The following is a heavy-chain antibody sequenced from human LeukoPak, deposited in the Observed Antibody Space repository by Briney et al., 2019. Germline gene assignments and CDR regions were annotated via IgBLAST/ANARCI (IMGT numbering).Heavy chain of an antibody. V-gene: IGHV4-30-2*01. CDR1: GSSISSGSYS. CDR2: IYPRGST. D-gene: IGHD7-27*01. Sequence: PSETLSLTCAVSGSSISSGSYSWSWIRQPPGKGLEWIGYIYPRGSTYYNPSLKSRVILSLDKSANQFSLNLSSVTAADTAVYYCARFSPRAMGNYLDFWGQGTLVTVSS. CDR3: ARFSPRAMGNYLDF. J-gene: IGHJ4*02.